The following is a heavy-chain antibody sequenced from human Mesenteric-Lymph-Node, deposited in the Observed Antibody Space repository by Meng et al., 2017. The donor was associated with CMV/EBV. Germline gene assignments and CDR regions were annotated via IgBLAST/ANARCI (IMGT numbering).Heavy chain of an antibody. D-gene: IGHD3-9*01. CDR1: GGSFSDYY. V-gene: IGHV4-34*01. CDR2: INHSGST. J-gene: IGHJ6*02. CDR3: ARAVSCSTTSCYRGSYFDLLTGYSPYYYYGMDV. Sequence: SETLSLTCAVYGGSFSDYYWSWIRQPPGKGLEWIGEINHSGSTNYNPSLKSRVTLSEDPSKNQFSLRLRSVTVADTAVYYCARAVSCSTTSCYRGSYFDLLTGYSPYYYYGMDVWGQGTTVTVSS.